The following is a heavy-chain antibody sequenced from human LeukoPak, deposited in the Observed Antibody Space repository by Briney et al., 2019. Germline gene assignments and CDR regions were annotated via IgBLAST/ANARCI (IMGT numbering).Heavy chain of an antibody. CDR1: GGTFSSYA. D-gene: IGHD2-2*01. Sequence: SVKVPCKASGGTFSSYAISWVRQAPGQGLEWMGGIIPIFGTANYAQKFQGRVTITADESTSTAYMELSSLRSEDTAVYYCARDSHFTIPAAMNYYYGMDVWGQGTTVTVSS. V-gene: IGHV1-69*01. CDR3: ARDSHFTIPAAMNYYYGMDV. CDR2: IIPIFGTA. J-gene: IGHJ6*02.